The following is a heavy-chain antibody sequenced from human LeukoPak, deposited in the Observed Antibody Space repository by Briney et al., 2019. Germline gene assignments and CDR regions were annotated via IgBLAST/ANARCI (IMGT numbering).Heavy chain of an antibody. V-gene: IGHV3-48*01. CDR3: ARDPPGVPMVYAMWRHSDY. Sequence: GGSLRLSCAASGFTFSTFSMSWVRQAPGKGLEWVSYISDSSTTIYYSDSVKGRFTISRDNAKNSLYLQMNSLRAEDTAVYYCARDPPGVPMVYAMWRHSDYWGQGTLVTVSS. J-gene: IGHJ4*02. CDR1: GFTFSTFS. D-gene: IGHD2-8*01. CDR2: ISDSSTTI.